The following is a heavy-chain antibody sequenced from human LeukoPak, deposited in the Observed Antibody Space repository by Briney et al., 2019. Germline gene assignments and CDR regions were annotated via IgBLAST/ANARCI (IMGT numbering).Heavy chain of an antibody. CDR3: ARFLPPINNWFDP. J-gene: IGHJ5*02. V-gene: IGHV1-8*01. CDR2: MNPNSGNT. CDR1: GYTFASYD. Sequence: GASVKVSCKASGYTFASYDINWVRQATGQGLEWMGWMNPNSGNTGYAQKFQGRVTMTRNTSISTAYMELSSLRSEDTAVYYCARFLPPINNWFDPWGQGTLVTVSS.